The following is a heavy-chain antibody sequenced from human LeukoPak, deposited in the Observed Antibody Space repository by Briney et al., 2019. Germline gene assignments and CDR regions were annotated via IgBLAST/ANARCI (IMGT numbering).Heavy chain of an antibody. D-gene: IGHD1-26*01. CDR3: GKSRGYYNSIDY. CDR1: GITFHDYA. Sequence: GGSLRLSCAASGITFHDYALHWVRQAPGKGLEWVSGISWNSGPMRYADSVRGRFTISRDNATNSVYLQMNSLRSEDTALYYCGKSRGYYNSIDYWGQGTLLTVSS. J-gene: IGHJ4*02. V-gene: IGHV3-9*01. CDR2: ISWNSGPM.